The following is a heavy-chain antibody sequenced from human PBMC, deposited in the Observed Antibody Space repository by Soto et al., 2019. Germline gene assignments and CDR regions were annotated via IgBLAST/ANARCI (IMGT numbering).Heavy chain of an antibody. CDR1: GFRFDEYN. J-gene: IGHJ6*02. CDR3: ARETLSYGSALDV. V-gene: IGHV3-43*01. D-gene: IGHD3-16*01. CDR2: ITWNGANT. Sequence: HPGGSLRLSCAASGFRFDEYNIHWVRQAPGKGLEWVSLITWNGANTYYADSVKGRFTISRDGTTKSVSLQMTSLKREDTGLYYCARETLSYGSALDVWGQGTTVTV.